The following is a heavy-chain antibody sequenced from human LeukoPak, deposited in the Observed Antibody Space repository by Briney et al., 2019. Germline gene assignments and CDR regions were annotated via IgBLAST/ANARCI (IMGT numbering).Heavy chain of an antibody. CDR2: INHSGNT. CDR3: ASRPTYSSSWYFDY. Sequence: SETLSLTCAVYGGSFSGYYWNWIRQPPGKGLEWIGGINHSGNTNYNPSFKSRVTISVDTSKNQFSLKLSSVTAADTAVYYCASRPTYSSSWYFDYWGQGTLVTVSS. CDR1: GGSFSGYY. J-gene: IGHJ4*02. V-gene: IGHV4-34*01. D-gene: IGHD6-13*01.